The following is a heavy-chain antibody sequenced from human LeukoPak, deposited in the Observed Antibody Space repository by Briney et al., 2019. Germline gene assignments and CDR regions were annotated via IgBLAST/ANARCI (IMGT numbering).Heavy chain of an antibody. CDR1: GFTFSSYA. CDR2: ISGSGGRI. V-gene: IGHV3-23*01. CDR3: ARGAVIAAAGIGYFDY. J-gene: IGHJ4*02. Sequence: GGSLRLSCAASGFTFSSYAMSWVRQAPGKGLEWVSAISGSGGRIYYGASVKGRFTISRDNSKNTLYLQMNSLRAEDTAVYYCARGAVIAAAGIGYFDYWGQGTLVTVSS. D-gene: IGHD6-13*01.